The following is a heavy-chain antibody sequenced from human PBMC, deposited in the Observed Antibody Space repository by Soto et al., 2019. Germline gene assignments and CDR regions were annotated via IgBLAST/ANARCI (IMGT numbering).Heavy chain of an antibody. D-gene: IGHD6-13*01. V-gene: IGHV4-39*01. CDR3: ARGFGPAAGKTLAFYYYYYGMDV. Sequence: SETLSLTCTVSGGSISSSSYYWGWIRQPPGKGLEWIGSIYYSGSTYYNPSLKSRVTISVDTSKNQFSLKLSSVTAADTAVYYCARGFGPAAGKTLAFYYYYYGMDVWGQGTTVT. J-gene: IGHJ6*01. CDR1: GGSISSSSYY. CDR2: IYYSGST.